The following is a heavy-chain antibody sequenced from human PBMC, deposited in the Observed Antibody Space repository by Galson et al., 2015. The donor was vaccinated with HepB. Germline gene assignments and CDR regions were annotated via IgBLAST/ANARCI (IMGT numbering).Heavy chain of an antibody. J-gene: IGHJ6*02. D-gene: IGHD2-2*02. Sequence: SCNASGGTFSSFAISWVRSAPGLWLDWMGGIILIFGTANYAQKLQVRVRITADESTSTAYMGLSSLRSEDTAVYYCASAVVPGAIRGDYYYGMDVWGQGTTVTVYS. V-gene: IGHV1-69*01. CDR3: ASAVVPGAIRGDYYYGMDV. CDR2: IILIFGTA. CDR1: GGTFSSFA.